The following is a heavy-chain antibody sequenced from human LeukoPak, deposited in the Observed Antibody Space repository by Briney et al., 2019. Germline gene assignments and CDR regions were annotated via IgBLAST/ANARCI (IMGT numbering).Heavy chain of an antibody. V-gene: IGHV4-59*01. CDR3: ARDDYRGVTNFDP. CDR2: ISYTGST. CDR1: GGSISPYF. J-gene: IGHJ5*02. Sequence: SETLSLTCTVSGGSISPYFWSWLRQTPGKGLEWIGYISYTGSTNYNPALKSRVTISVDTSKNQFSLQLTSVTAADTAVYYCARDDYRGVTNFDPWGQGTLVTVSS. D-gene: IGHD3-10*01.